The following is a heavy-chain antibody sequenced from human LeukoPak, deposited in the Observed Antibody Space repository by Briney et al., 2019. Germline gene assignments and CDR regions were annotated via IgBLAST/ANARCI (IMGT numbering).Heavy chain of an antibody. D-gene: IGHD6-19*01. V-gene: IGHV4-39*07. Sequence: PSETLSLTCTVSGGSISSSSYYWGWIRQPPGKGLEWIGSIYYSGSTYYNPSLKSRVTISVDTSKNQFSLKLSSVTAADTAVYYCAREIAVAGTYYYGMDVWGQGTTVTVSS. CDR3: AREIAVAGTYYYGMDV. CDR1: GGSISSSSYY. J-gene: IGHJ6*02. CDR2: IYYSGST.